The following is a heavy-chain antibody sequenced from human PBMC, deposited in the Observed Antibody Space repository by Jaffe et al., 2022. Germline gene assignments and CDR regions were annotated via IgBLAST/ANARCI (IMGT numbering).Heavy chain of an antibody. Sequence: QVQLVESGGGVVQPGGSLRLSCAASGFTFSSYGMHWVRQAPGKGLEWVAFIRYDGSNKYYADSVKGRFTISRDNSKNTLYLQMNSLRAEDTAVYYCAKDGDTAMVVYYYYYMDVWGKGTTVTVSS. CDR2: IRYDGSNK. D-gene: IGHD5-18*01. J-gene: IGHJ6*03. CDR3: AKDGDTAMVVYYYYYMDV. CDR1: GFTFSSYG. V-gene: IGHV3-30*02.